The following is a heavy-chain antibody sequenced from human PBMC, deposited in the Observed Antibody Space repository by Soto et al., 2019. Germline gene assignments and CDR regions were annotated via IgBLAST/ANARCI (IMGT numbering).Heavy chain of an antibody. V-gene: IGHV1-2*04. Sequence: GASVKVSCKASGGTFSSYAISWVRQAPGQGLEWMGWINPNSGGTNYAQKFQGWVTMTRDTSISTAYMELSRLRSDDTAVYYCARAQGYDSAALDIWGQGTMVTV. CDR2: INPNSGGT. J-gene: IGHJ3*02. CDR1: GGTFSSYA. D-gene: IGHD3-22*01. CDR3: ARAQGYDSAALDI.